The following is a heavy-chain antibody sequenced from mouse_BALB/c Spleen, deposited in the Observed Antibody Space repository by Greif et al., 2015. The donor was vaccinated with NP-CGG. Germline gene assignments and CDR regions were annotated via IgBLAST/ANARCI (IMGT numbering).Heavy chain of an antibody. D-gene: IGHD3-3*01. CDR2: ISSGGSYT. CDR1: GFTFSSYT. J-gene: IGHJ4*01. V-gene: IGHV5-6-4*01. CDR3: TREGGTGAMDY. Sequence: EVQLVESGGGLVKPGGSLKLSCAASGFTFSSYTMSWVRPTPEKRLEWVATISSGGSYTYYPDSVRGRFTISRDNAKNTLYLQMSSLKSEDTAMYYCTREGGTGAMDYWGQGTSVTVSS.